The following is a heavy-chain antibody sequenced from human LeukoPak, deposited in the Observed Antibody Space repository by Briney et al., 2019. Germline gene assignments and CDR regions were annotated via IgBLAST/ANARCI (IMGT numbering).Heavy chain of an antibody. D-gene: IGHD6-19*01. CDR3: ARVPNSSGWYATY. CDR2: INSDGSTT. J-gene: IGHJ4*02. V-gene: IGHV3-74*01. Sequence: GGSLRLSCAASGFTFSSYWMHWVRQAPGKGLLWVSRINSDGSTTSYADSVKGRFTISRDNAKNTLYLQMNSLRAEGTAVYYCARVPNSSGWYATYWGQGTLVTVSS. CDR1: GFTFSSYW.